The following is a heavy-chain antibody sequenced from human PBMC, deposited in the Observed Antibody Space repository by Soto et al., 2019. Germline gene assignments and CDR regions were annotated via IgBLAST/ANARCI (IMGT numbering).Heavy chain of an antibody. Sequence: QVQLVQSGAEVKKPGASVTVSCKASGYTFTTHYMHWVRQAPGQGLEWMGIINPSGGRTTYALKLQGRGSLPSDTSTNTVYMELSSLRAEDTAVYYCARAGENYGSGTFSPPLRYYFNSWGQGTLVTVSS. CDR1: GYTFTTHY. CDR3: ARAGENYGSGTFSPPLRYYFNS. V-gene: IGHV1-46*04. CDR2: INPSGGRT. J-gene: IGHJ4*02. D-gene: IGHD3-10*01.